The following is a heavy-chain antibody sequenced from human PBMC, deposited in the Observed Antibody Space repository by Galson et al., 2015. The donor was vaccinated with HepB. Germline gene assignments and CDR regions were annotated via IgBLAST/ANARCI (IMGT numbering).Heavy chain of an antibody. CDR1: GGSFSGYH. CDR3: ARYAPYNSGTKHYLDV. V-gene: IGHV4-34*01. J-gene: IGHJ6*03. D-gene: IGHD3-10*01. Sequence: SETLSLTCAVYGGSFSGYHWSWIRQPPGKGLEWIGEIDHSGSTNYNPPLKSRVTISVDTSKNQFSLKLSSVTAADTAVYYCARYAPYNSGTKHYLDVWGKGTTVIVSS. CDR2: IDHSGST.